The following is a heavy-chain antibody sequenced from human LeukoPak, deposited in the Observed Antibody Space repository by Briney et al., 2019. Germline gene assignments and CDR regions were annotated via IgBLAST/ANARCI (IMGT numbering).Heavy chain of an antibody. D-gene: IGHD5-18*01. J-gene: IGHJ4*02. Sequence: ASVTVSFKGSGGTFISYAISWVRQAPGQGGEGMGRSIPILGIANSAQKFQGRVTITADKSTSTAYMELSSLRSEDTAVYYCASDLGGYSYGPDDYWGQGTLVTVSS. CDR2: SIPILGIA. CDR1: GGTFISYA. CDR3: ASDLGGYSYGPDDY. V-gene: IGHV1-69*04.